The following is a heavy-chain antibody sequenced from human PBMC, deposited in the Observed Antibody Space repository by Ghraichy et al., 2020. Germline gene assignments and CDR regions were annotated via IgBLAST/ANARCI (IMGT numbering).Heavy chain of an antibody. CDR2: TRNKANSYTT. CDR1: GFTFSDHY. CDR3: ARLCYSSGPGWYFDY. J-gene: IGHJ4*02. D-gene: IGHD6-19*01. Sequence: GGSLRLSCAASGFTFSDHYVDWVRQAPGKGLEWVGRTRNKANSYTTEFAASVKGRFTISRDDSKNSLYLQMNSLKTEDTAMYYCARLCYSSGPGWYFDYWGQGTLVTVSS. V-gene: IGHV3-72*01.